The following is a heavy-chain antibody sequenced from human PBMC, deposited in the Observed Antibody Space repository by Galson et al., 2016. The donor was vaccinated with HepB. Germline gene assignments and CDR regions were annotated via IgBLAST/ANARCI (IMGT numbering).Heavy chain of an antibody. D-gene: IGHD5-12*01. Sequence: SLRLSCAASGFSVSKNYIMWVRQAPGRGLKWVSVIYTTGETYYEDSVKGRFTISRDDSKNMVYLHMNSVRADDSAHYFCARELDIDYSGMDVWGRWTTVIVSS. CDR2: IYTTGET. CDR1: GFSVSKNY. V-gene: IGHV3-53*01. CDR3: ARELDIDYSGMDV. J-gene: IGHJ6*02.